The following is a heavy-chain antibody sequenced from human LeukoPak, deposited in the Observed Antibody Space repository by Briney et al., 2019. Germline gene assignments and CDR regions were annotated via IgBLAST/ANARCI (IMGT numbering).Heavy chain of an antibody. CDR3: ARRRDGYNFFGMFDWFDP. V-gene: IGHV4-59*02. CDR2: IYYSGST. Sequence: SHTLSLTCTVAGVSVSNTYWSWIRQPPRKGLEWIGYIYYSGSTNNNPSLKSRVTILVDTSKNQFSLKLSSVTAADTAVYYCARRRDGYNFFGMFDWFDPWGQGTLVAVSS. J-gene: IGHJ5*02. D-gene: IGHD5-24*01. CDR1: GVSVSNTY.